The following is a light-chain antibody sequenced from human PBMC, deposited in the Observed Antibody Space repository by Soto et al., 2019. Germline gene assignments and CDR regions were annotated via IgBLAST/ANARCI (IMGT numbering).Light chain of an antibody. CDR1: SSDVGGYNY. V-gene: IGLV2-14*01. CDR3: SSYTSSSTPYV. CDR2: DVS. J-gene: IGLJ1*01. Sequence: QSVLTQPASVSGSPGQSITLSCTGTSSDVGGYNYVSWYQQHPGKAPKLMIYDVSNRPSGVSNRFSGSKSGNTASLTISGLQAEEEADYYCSSYTSSSTPYVFGTGTKVTV.